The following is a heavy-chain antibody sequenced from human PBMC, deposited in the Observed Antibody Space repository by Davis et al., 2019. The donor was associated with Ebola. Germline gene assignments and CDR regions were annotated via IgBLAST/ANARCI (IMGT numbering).Heavy chain of an antibody. CDR1: GFTFSSYE. D-gene: IGHD3-10*01. Sequence: PGGSLRLSCAASGFTFSSYEMNWVRQAPGKGLEWVSYISSSGSTIYYADSVKGRFTISRDNAKNSLYLQMNSLRAEDTAVYYCARRLWFRDNWFDPWGQGTLVTVSS. CDR3: ARRLWFRDNWFDP. CDR2: ISSSGSTI. V-gene: IGHV3-48*03. J-gene: IGHJ5*02.